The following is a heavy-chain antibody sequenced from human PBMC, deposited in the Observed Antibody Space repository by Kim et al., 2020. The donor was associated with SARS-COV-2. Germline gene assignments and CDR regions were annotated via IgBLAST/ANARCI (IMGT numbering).Heavy chain of an antibody. J-gene: IGHJ6*02. CDR2: IYSGGST. V-gene: IGHV3-53*01. Sequence: GGSLRLSCAASGFTVSSNYMSWVRQAPGKGLEWVSVIYSGGSTYYADSVKGRFTISRDNSKNTLYLQMNSLRAEDTAVYYCARNDFWSGYLYYYGMDVWGQGTTVTVSS. CDR3: ARNDFWSGYLYYYGMDV. D-gene: IGHD3-3*01. CDR1: GFTVSSNY.